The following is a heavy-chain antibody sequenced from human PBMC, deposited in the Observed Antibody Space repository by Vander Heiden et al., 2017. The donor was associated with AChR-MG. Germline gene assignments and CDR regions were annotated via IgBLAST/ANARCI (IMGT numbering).Heavy chain of an antibody. D-gene: IGHD3-10*01. Sequence: QLQLQESGPGLVKPSETLSLTCTVSGGSISSSSYYGGWIRQPPGKGLEWIGTIFYSGSTYYNPSLKIRVTISVDTSKDQFSLRLSSVTAADTAVYYCARMYYYGSGSYYNANWFDPWGQGTLVTVSS. V-gene: IGHV4-39*01. CDR3: ARMYYYGSGSYYNANWFDP. CDR1: GGSISSSSYY. J-gene: IGHJ5*02. CDR2: IFYSGST.